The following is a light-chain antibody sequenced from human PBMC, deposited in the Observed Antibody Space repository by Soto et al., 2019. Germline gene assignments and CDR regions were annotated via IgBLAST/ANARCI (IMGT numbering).Light chain of an antibody. CDR1: QTVSSTY. V-gene: IGKV3-20*01. CDR2: DAS. CDR3: QQYVRSPPSWT. Sequence: EIVLTQSPGTLSLSPGERATLSCRASQTVSSTYLAWYQQKPGQTPRLLIFDASTRATGIPDRFSASGSGTDFTHTISSLEPDDFAVYYCQQYVRSPPSWTFGQGTKVEIK. J-gene: IGKJ1*01.